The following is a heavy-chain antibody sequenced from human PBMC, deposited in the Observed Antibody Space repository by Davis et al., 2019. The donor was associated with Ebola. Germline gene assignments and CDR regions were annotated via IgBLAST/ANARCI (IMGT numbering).Heavy chain of an antibody. CDR1: RGALSNNY. J-gene: IGHJ4*02. CDR2: IYYDGTT. CDR3: ARGYCSRLACYELDL. V-gene: IGHV4-59*01. D-gene: IGHD2-2*01. Sequence: MPGGSLRLSCTVSRGALSNNYWTWIRQSPGKGLEWIGNIYYDGTTKSHPSLKSRVTMSADPSKNQFSLRLNSLTAADTAVYYCARGYCSRLACYELDLWGQGTLVTVSS.